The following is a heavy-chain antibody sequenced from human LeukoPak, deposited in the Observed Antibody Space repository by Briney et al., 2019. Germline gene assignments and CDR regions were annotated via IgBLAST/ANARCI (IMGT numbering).Heavy chain of an antibody. V-gene: IGHV3-11*06. J-gene: IGHJ4*02. CDR2: ISSSSSYT. CDR3: ARVVTYYYDSSGLEGYFDY. Sequence: GGSLRLSCAASGFTFSDYYMSWIRQAPGKGLEWVSYISSSSSYTNYADSVKGRFTISRDNAKNSLYLQMNSLRAEDTAVYYCARVVTYYYDSSGLEGYFDYWGQGTLVTVSS. CDR1: GFTFSDYY. D-gene: IGHD3-22*01.